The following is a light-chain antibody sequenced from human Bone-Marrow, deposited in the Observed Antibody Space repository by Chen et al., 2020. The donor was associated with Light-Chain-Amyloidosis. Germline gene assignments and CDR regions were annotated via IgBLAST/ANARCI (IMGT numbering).Light chain of an antibody. CDR3: QQYGSSPFT. V-gene: IGKV3-20*01. Sequence: EIVLTQSPGTLSLSPGERATLSCRASQSVSNSDLAWYQQKPGQAPRLVMYGASRRTTGIPDRFSGSGSGTDFTLTISTLEPEDFAVYYCQQYGSSPFTFGPGTKVDIK. CDR2: GAS. J-gene: IGKJ3*01. CDR1: QSVSNSD.